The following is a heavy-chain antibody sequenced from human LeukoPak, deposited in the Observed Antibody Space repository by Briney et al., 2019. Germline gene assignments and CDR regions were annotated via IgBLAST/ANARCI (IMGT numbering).Heavy chain of an antibody. J-gene: IGHJ6*02. CDR1: GYTFTSSD. D-gene: IGHD6-13*01. CDR2: MNPNSGNT. CDR3: ARGQKDNGVSSSWYYFGMDV. V-gene: IGHV1-8*01. Sequence: HEASVKVSCKASGYTFTSSDINWVRQATGQGLEWMGWMNPNSGNTDYAQKFQGGVTMTRNTSISTAYMELSSLRSEDTAVYYCARGQKDNGVSSSWYYFGMDVWGQGTTATVSS.